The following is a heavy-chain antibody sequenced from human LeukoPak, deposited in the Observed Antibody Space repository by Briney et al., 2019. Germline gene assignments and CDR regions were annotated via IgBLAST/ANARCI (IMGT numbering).Heavy chain of an antibody. J-gene: IGHJ4*02. CDR1: GFTFDDYG. CDR3: AGYYYDSTTYRDY. Sequence: GGSLRLSCAASGFTFDDYGMSWVRQAPGKGLEWVSGINWNGGSTGYADSVKGRFTISRDNAKNSLYLQMNSLRAEDTGVYYCAGYYYDSTTYRDYWGQGTLVTVSS. CDR2: INWNGGST. V-gene: IGHV3-20*04. D-gene: IGHD3-22*01.